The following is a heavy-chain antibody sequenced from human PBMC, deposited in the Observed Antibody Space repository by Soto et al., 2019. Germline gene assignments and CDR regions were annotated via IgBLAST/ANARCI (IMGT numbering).Heavy chain of an antibody. CDR2: IWYDGSNK. D-gene: IGHD2-21*02. CDR1: GFTFSSYG. J-gene: IGHJ1*01. Sequence: GGSLRLSCAASGFTFSSYGMHWVRQAPGKGLEWVAVIWYDGSNKYYADSVKGRFTISRDNSKNTLYLQMNSLRAEDTAVYYCARGKPVVTAIPPNANQPAEYFQHWGQGTLVTVSS. V-gene: IGHV3-33*01. CDR3: ARGKPVVTAIPPNANQPAEYFQH.